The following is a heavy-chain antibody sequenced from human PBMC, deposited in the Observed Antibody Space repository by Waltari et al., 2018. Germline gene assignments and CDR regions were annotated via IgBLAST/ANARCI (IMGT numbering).Heavy chain of an antibody. CDR3: VKKNDEVFDRNGLVYDAFDM. V-gene: IGHV3-9*01. J-gene: IGHJ3*02. CDR1: GFTFDDYA. Sequence: EVQLVESGGGLVQPGRSLRLSCVGSGFTFDDYAMHWVRQPPGKGLEWVSGINWNSASVGYGDSVKGRFIISRDNARNSLYLQMNSLTTEDTALYYCVKKNDEVFDRNGLVYDAFDMWGQGTMVTVSS. CDR2: INWNSASV. D-gene: IGHD3-22*01.